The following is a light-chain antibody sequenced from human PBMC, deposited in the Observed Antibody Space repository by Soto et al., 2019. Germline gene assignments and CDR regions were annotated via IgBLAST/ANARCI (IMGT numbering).Light chain of an antibody. CDR1: SRDIGTYDL. V-gene: IGLV2-23*01. CDR2: EAT. Sequence: ALIEAASVSGSPRHSITISFTGTSRDIGTYDLVSWYQQHPGKVPKLIIYEATKRPSGVSSRFSGSKSGTTASLTISGLQAEDEADYYCCSYAGYTTYVFGSGTKVTVL. CDR3: CSYAGYTTYV. J-gene: IGLJ1*01.